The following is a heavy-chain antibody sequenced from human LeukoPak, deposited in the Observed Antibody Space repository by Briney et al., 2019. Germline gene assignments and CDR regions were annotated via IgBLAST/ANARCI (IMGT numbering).Heavy chain of an antibody. CDR1: GGSLSSYY. D-gene: IGHD5-18*01. Sequence: SETLSLTCTVSGGSLSSYYWSWIRQPPGKGLEWIGYIYYSGSTYYNPSLQSRVTISVDTSKNQFSLKLSSVTAADTAVYYCARGERGYSYGKGGYYYGMDVWGQGTTVTVSS. J-gene: IGHJ6*02. V-gene: IGHV4-59*01. CDR3: ARGERGYSYGKGGYYYGMDV. CDR2: IYYSGST.